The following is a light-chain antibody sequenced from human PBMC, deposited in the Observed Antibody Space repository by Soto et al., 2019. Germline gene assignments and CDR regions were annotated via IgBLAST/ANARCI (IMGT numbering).Light chain of an antibody. Sequence: AIQLTQSPSSLSASVGDRVTITCRASQDIRGALAWYQQKPGKAPKILLCDVSTLESGVPSRFSGSGSGTDFTLTISSLQPVDFATYYCQQFNSYPITFGQGTRLEIK. CDR3: QQFNSYPIT. CDR1: QDIRGA. V-gene: IGKV1-13*02. CDR2: DVS. J-gene: IGKJ5*01.